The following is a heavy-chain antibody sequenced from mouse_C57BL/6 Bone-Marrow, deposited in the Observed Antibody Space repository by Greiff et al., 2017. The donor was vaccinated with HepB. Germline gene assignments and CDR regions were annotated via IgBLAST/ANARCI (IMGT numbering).Heavy chain of an antibody. V-gene: IGHV1-82*01. J-gene: IGHJ3*01. CDR1: GYAFSSSW. D-gene: IGHD1-1*01. CDR2: IYPGDGDT. Sequence: VQLQQSGPELVKPGASVKISCKASGYAFSSSWMNWVKQRPGKGLEWIGRIYPGDGDTNYNGKFKGKATLTADKSSSTAYMQLSSLTSEDSAVYFCARPDYYGSSPAWFAYWGQGTLVTVSA. CDR3: ARPDYYGSSPAWFAY.